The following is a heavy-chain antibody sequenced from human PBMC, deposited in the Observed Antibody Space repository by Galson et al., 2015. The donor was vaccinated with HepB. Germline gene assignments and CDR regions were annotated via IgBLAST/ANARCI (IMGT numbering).Heavy chain of an antibody. CDR2: ISYDGSNK. J-gene: IGHJ4*02. CDR3: ARVDYDSSGYYRYFDY. CDR1: GFTFSSYA. V-gene: IGHV3-30-3*01. D-gene: IGHD3-22*01. Sequence: SLRLSCAASGFTFSSYAMHWVRQAPGKGLEWVAVISYDGSNKYYADSVKGRFTISRDNSKNTLYLQMNSLRAEDTAVYYCARVDYDSSGYYRYFDYWGQGTLVTVSS.